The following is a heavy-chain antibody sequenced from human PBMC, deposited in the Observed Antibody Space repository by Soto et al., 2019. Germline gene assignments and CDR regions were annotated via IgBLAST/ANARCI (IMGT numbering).Heavy chain of an antibody. J-gene: IGHJ4*02. CDR1: VYTFSNYY. CDR2: INPNGDTT. CDR3: AREGATAAKMFDY. D-gene: IGHD2-2*01. Sequence: GASVKVSCKASVYTFSNYYMHWVRQAPGQGLEWMGGINPNGDTTYYAQKFLGRLTVTRDTSTSTVYMELSSLRSDDTAVYYCAREGATAAKMFDYWGQGTLVTVSS. V-gene: IGHV1-46*01.